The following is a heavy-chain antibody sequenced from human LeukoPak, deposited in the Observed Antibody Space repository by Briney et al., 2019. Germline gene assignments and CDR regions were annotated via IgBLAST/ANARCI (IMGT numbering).Heavy chain of an antibody. V-gene: IGHV3-74*01. J-gene: IGHJ4*02. CDR3: ARDFGSPIAVAGPGYFDY. D-gene: IGHD6-19*01. CDR2: INSDGSSP. Sequence: GGSLRLSCAASGFTFSSFWMHWVRQSPGEALVWVSGINSDGSSPNYVDSVKGRFTISRDNSKNTLYLQMNSLRAEDTAVYYCARDFGSPIAVAGPGYFDYWGQGTLVTVSS. CDR1: GFTFSSFW.